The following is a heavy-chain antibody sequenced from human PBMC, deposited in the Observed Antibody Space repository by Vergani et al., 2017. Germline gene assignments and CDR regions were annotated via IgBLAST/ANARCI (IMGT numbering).Heavy chain of an antibody. CDR3: AKDQERSRYYYYYMDV. Sequence: VQLVESGGGLVQPGGSLRLSCAASGFTFSSYGMHWVRQAPGKGLEWVAVISYDGSNKYYADSVKGRFTISRDNSKNTLYLQMNSLRAEDTAVYYCAKDQERSRYYYYYMDVWGKGTTVTVSS. D-gene: IGHD2-2*01. CDR2: ISYDGSNK. V-gene: IGHV3-30*18. J-gene: IGHJ6*03. CDR1: GFTFSSYG.